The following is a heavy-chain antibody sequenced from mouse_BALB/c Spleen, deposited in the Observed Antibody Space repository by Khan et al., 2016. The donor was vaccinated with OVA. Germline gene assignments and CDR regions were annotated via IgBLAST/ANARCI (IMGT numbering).Heavy chain of an antibody. D-gene: IGHD2-1*01. CDR1: GYSITSDYA. Sequence: EVQLQESGPGLVKPSQSLSLTCTVTGYSITSDYAWNWIRQFPGNKLEWMGYISYSGSTSYNPSLKCRISITRDTSKNQFFLQLSSVTTEDTATYYCARRAYYGNWYFDVWGAGTTVTVSS. J-gene: IGHJ1*01. V-gene: IGHV3-2*02. CDR3: ARRAYYGNWYFDV. CDR2: ISYSGST.